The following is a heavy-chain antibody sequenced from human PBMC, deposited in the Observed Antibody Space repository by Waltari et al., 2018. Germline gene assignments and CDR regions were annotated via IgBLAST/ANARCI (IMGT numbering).Heavy chain of an antibody. Sequence: QVQLQESGPGLVKPSQTLSLTCSVSGGSISSGSYYWTWIRQPAGKPLEWSGHIYTSGITKYNPSLKSRVTISVDPSKNQFSLKLSSVTAADTAVYYCARGSVLGDYFDYWGQGTLVTVSS. V-gene: IGHV4-61*09. CDR3: ARGSVLGDYFDY. J-gene: IGHJ4*02. CDR2: IYTSGIT. CDR1: GGSISSGSYY. D-gene: IGHD3-16*01.